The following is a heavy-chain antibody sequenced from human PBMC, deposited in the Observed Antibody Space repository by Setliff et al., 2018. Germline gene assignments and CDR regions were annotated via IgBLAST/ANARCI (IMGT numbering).Heavy chain of an antibody. CDR1: GGSISSSNW. CDR3: ASPFPHGWSGYYGVGWFDP. V-gene: IGHV4-4*02. CDR2: IYHSGST. Sequence: KTSETLSLTCAVSGGSISSSNWWSWVRQPPGKGLEWIGEIYHSGSTNYNPSLKSRVTISVDKSKNQFSLKLSSVTAADTAVYYCASPFPHGWSGYYGVGWFDPWGQGTLVTVSS. J-gene: IGHJ5*02. D-gene: IGHD3-3*01.